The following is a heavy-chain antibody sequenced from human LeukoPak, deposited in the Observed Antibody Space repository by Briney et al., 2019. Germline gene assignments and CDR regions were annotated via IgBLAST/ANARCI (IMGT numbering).Heavy chain of an antibody. CDR2: ISAYNGNT. V-gene: IGHV1-18*01. CDR1: GYTFTSYG. Sequence: ASVEVSCKASGYTFTSYGISWVRQAPGRGLEWMGWISAYNGNTNYAQKLQGRVTMTTDTSTSTAYMELRSLRSDDTAVYYCAREEDIVVVPAAFDYWGQGTLVTVSS. D-gene: IGHD2-2*01. J-gene: IGHJ4*02. CDR3: AREEDIVVVPAAFDY.